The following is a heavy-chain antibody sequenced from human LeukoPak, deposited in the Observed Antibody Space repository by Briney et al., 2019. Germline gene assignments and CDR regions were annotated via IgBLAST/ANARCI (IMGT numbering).Heavy chain of an antibody. V-gene: IGHV1-18*01. CDR3: ARDAAYYGSGSSIPLNYYYYGMDV. Sequence: ASVKVSCKASGYTFTSYGISWVRQAPGHGLEWRGWISAYNGNTNYAQKLQGRVTMTTDTSTSTAYMELRSLRSDDTAVYYCARDAAYYGSGSSIPLNYYYYGMDVWGQGTTVTVSS. J-gene: IGHJ6*02. CDR2: ISAYNGNT. CDR1: GYTFTSYG. D-gene: IGHD3-10*01.